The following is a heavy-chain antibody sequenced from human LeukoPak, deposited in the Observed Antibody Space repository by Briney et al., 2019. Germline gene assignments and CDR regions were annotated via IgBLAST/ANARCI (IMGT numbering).Heavy chain of an antibody. Sequence: PGGSLRLSCAASGFTVNNTYMNWVRQAPGKGLEWVSAISGSGGSTYYADSVKGRFTISRDNSKNTPYLQMNSLRAEDTAVYYCAKDGSGSHAASWFDPWGQGALVTVSS. CDR1: GFTVNNTY. D-gene: IGHD3-10*01. J-gene: IGHJ5*02. CDR2: ISGSGGST. V-gene: IGHV3-23*01. CDR3: AKDGSGSHAASWFDP.